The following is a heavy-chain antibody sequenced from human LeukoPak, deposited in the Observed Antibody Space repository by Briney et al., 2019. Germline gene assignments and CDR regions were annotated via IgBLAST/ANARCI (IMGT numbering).Heavy chain of an antibody. CDR3: ARAGYDIVTGYYSSVY. Sequence: GGSLRLSCAASGFTFSSYSMNWVRQAPGKGLEWVSSISSSSSYIYYADSVKGRFTISRDNAKNSLYLQMNSLRAEDTAVYYCARAGYDIVTGYYSSVYWGQGTLVTVSS. CDR1: GFTFSSYS. V-gene: IGHV3-21*01. CDR2: ISSSSSYI. J-gene: IGHJ4*02. D-gene: IGHD3-9*01.